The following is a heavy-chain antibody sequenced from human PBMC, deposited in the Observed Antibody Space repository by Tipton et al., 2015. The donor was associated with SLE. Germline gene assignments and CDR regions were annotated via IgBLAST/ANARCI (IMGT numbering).Heavy chain of an antibody. CDR2: IFYTGRT. CDR3: ARDYMDYRIFDY. Sequence: TLSLTCTVSGGSISSRTYYWGWVRQPPGKGLEWIGSIFYTGRTYPNPSLRSRVTFSIDTSGNQFSLKVKSVTAADTAVYYCARDYMDYRIFDYWGQGTLVAVSS. D-gene: IGHD4-11*01. CDR1: GGSISSRTYY. J-gene: IGHJ4*02. V-gene: IGHV4-39*07.